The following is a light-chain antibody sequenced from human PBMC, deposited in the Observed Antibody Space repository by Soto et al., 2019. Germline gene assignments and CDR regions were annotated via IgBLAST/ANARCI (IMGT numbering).Light chain of an antibody. J-gene: IGLJ1*01. Sequence: QSALPQPRSVSGSPGQSVTISCTGSNSDVGAYKFVSWLQHNPGEAPKVMIYDVTQRPPGVPDRFSGTKSGNTASLTISGLQAEDEADYYCCSYAGSYTWVFGSGTKVTVL. V-gene: IGLV2-11*01. CDR1: NSDVGAYKF. CDR2: DVT. CDR3: CSYAGSYTWV.